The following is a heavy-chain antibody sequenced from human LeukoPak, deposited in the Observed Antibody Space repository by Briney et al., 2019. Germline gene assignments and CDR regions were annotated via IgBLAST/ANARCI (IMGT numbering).Heavy chain of an antibody. D-gene: IGHD3-22*01. CDR2: INHSGST. CDR1: GGSFSGYY. J-gene: IGHJ4*02. V-gene: IGHV4-34*01. Sequence: SETLSLTCAVYGGSFSGYYWSWIRQPPGKGLEWIGEINHSGSTNYNPSLKSRVTISVDTSKNQFSLKLSSVTAADTAVYYCARFSKDYDSSGYYLSAYYFDYWGQGTLVTVSS. CDR3: ARFSKDYDSSGYYLSAYYFDY.